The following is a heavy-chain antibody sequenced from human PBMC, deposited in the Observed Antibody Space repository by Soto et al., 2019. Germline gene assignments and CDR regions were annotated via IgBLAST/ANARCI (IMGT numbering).Heavy chain of an antibody. J-gene: IGHJ4*01. CDR1: GSPISSGGYS. CDR3: ARVTTHGGAFDN. Sequence: SETLSLTCAASGSPISSGGYSWSWIRQPPGKGLEWIGYIYHSGSTYYNPSLKSRVTISVDRSKNEFSLKLSSVTAADTAVYYCARVTTHGGAFDNWGQGTLVTVPS. V-gene: IGHV4-30-2*01. D-gene: IGHD4-17*01. CDR2: IYHSGST.